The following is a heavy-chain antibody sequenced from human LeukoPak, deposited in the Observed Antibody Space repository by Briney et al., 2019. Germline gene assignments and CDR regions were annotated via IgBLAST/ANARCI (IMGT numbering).Heavy chain of an antibody. Sequence: GGSLRLSCGASGFTVSSNYMSWVRQAPGKGLEWVSVIYSGGSTYYADSVKGRFTISRDNSKNTLYLQMNSLRAEDTAVYYCASTSGGLGYFDYWGQGTLVTVSS. D-gene: IGHD6-19*01. CDR2: IYSGGST. J-gene: IGHJ4*02. CDR1: GFTVSSNY. CDR3: ASTSGGLGYFDY. V-gene: IGHV3-53*01.